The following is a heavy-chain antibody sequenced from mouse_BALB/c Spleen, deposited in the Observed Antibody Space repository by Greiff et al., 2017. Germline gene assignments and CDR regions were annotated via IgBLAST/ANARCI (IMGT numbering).Heavy chain of an antibody. V-gene: IGHV14-1*02. J-gene: IGHJ2*01. CDR1: GFNIKDYY. D-gene: IGHD2-4*01. CDR3: ASRGITTEYYFDY. Sequence: VQLKQSGAELVRPGALVKLSCKASGFNIKDYYMHWVKQRPEQGLEWIGWIDPENGNTIYDPKFQGKASITADASSNTAYLQLSSLTSEDTAVYYGASRGITTEYYFDYWGQGTTLTVSS. CDR2: IDPENGNT.